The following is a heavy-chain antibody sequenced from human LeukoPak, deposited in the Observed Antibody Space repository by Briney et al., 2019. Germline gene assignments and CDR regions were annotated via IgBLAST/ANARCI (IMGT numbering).Heavy chain of an antibody. Sequence: QAGGSLRLSCAASGFTFSSYAMHWVRQAPGKGLEWVAVISYDGSNKYYADSVKGRFTISRDNSKNTLYLQMNSLRAEDTAVYYCARATGAVAGTKGPAEYFQHWGQGTLVTVSS. J-gene: IGHJ1*01. CDR3: ARATGAVAGTKGPAEYFQH. V-gene: IGHV3-30*04. D-gene: IGHD6-19*01. CDR2: ISYDGSNK. CDR1: GFTFSSYA.